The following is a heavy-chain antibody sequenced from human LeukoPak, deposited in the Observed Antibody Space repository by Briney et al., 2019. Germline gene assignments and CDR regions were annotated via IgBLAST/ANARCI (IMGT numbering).Heavy chain of an antibody. CDR1: GGSVSSYF. CDR2: VRVSG. V-gene: IGHV4-4*07. J-gene: IGHJ5*02. D-gene: IGHD1-26*01. CDR3: ARENIGANWFDP. Sequence: KPSETLTLTCTVSGGSVSSYFWSWIRQPAGKGLEWIGRVRVSGNYNPSLKSRVTVSVDTSKNQFSLKLNSVTAADTAVYYCARENIGANWFDPWGQGTLVTVSS.